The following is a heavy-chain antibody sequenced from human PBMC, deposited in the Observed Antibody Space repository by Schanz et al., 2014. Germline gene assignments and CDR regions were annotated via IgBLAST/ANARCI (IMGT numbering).Heavy chain of an antibody. D-gene: IGHD2-2*01. CDR2: IRYDGITK. J-gene: IGHJ4*02. Sequence: VQLVESGGGLVKPGGSLRLSCAASGFTFTDYYISWIRQAPGMGLEWVALIRYDGITKYYLDSVKGRFTISRDESKNTLYLQMNSLRAEDTAVYYCAREDGTSNTRCFDYWGQGALVTVSS. CDR3: AREDGTSNTRCFDY. V-gene: IGHV3-30*02. CDR1: GFTFTDYY.